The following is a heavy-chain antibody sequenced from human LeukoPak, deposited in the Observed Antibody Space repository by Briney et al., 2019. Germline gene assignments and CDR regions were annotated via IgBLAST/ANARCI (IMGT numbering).Heavy chain of an antibody. CDR1: GGSFSGYY. J-gene: IGHJ6*04. CDR3: ARLRMVRGVNHGMDV. Sequence: SETLSLTCAVYGGSFSGYYWSWIRQPPGKGLEWIGEINHSGSTNYNPSLKSRVTISVDTSKNQFSLKLSSVTAADTAVYYCARLRMVRGVNHGMDVWGKETTVTVSS. D-gene: IGHD3-10*01. V-gene: IGHV4-34*01. CDR2: INHSGST.